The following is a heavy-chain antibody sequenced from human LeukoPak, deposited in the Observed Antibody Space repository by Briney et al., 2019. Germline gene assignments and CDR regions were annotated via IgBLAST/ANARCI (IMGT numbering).Heavy chain of an antibody. D-gene: IGHD4-23*01. CDR3: ARGGTVVTKDIFDY. V-gene: IGHV4-4*07. CDR2: IYSNGST. Sequence: SETLSLTCTVSGGSISSYYWSWIRQPAGKGLEWIGRIYSNGSTNYNPSLKSRVTMSVDTSKNQFSLKLSSVTAADTAEYYCARGGTVVTKDIFDYWGQGTLVTVSS. J-gene: IGHJ4*02. CDR1: GGSISSYY.